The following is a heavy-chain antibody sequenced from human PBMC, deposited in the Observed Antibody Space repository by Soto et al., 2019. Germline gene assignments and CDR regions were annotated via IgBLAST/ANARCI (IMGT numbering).Heavy chain of an antibody. CDR1: GLSITDSEMG. D-gene: IGHD3-16*01. Sequence: QVTLKESGPVLVKPTETLTLRCTVSGLSITDSEMGVSWIRQPPGKALEWLAHIDSSGEKSYRTFLKIRLTISKDTSKSQIVLIMTNMDPAYTATYYCARRHLAVAVSPWFDPWGQGILVTVSS. CDR3: ARRHLAVAVSPWFDP. V-gene: IGHV2-26*01. CDR2: IDSSGEK. J-gene: IGHJ5*02.